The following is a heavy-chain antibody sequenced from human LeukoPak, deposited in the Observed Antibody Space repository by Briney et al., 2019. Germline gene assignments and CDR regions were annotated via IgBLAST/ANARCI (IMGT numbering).Heavy chain of an antibody. Sequence: SETLSLTCTVSGDSISSYYWSWIRQPAGKGLEWIGRIYTSGSTNYNPSLKSRVTISVDTSKNQFSLELSSVTAADTAVYYCARDLAPSRGHYDILTGSRYWGQGTLVTVSS. CDR1: GDSISSYY. J-gene: IGHJ4*02. CDR2: IYTSGST. V-gene: IGHV4-4*07. CDR3: ARDLAPSRGHYDILTGSRY. D-gene: IGHD3-9*01.